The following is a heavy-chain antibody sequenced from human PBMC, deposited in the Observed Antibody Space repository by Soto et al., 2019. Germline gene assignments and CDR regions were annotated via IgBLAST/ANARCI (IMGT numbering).Heavy chain of an antibody. CDR2: INSSGGST. D-gene: IGHD2-2*01. CDR1: GFSFSSYG. CDR3: AKGDYYCSSTSCYFDY. Sequence: EVQLLESGGGLVQPGGSLRLSCAASGFSFSSYGMSWVRQAPGKGLEWVSAINSSGGSTYYADSVKGRSTISRDNSKNTLYREMNSLRAEDTAVYYCAKGDYYCSSTSCYFDYWGQGTLVTVSS. V-gene: IGHV3-23*01. J-gene: IGHJ4*02.